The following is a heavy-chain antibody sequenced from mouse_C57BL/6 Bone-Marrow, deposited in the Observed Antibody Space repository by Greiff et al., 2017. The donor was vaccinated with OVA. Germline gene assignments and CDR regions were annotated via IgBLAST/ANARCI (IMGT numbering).Heavy chain of an antibody. D-gene: IGHD1-1*01. CDR2: IYPRDGST. Sequence: QVQLQQSGPELVKPGASVKLSCKASGYTFTSYDINWVKRRPGQGLEWIGWIYPRDGSTKYNEKFKGKATLTVDTSSSTAYMELHSLTSEDSAVYFCARWTTVVAPYWYFDVWGTGTTVTVSS. J-gene: IGHJ1*03. CDR1: GYTFTSYD. CDR3: ARWTTVVAPYWYFDV. V-gene: IGHV1-85*01.